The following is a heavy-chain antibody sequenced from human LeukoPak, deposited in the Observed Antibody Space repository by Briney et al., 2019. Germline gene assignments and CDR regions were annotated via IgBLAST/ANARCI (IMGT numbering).Heavy chain of an antibody. J-gene: IGHJ4*02. CDR3: ASIGLKDY. D-gene: IGHD2-15*01. CDR1: GFTVSSNH. V-gene: IGHV3-53*01. CDR2: IYSGGST. Sequence: GGSLRLSCAASGFTVSSNHMSWVRQAPGKGLEWVSVIYSGGSTDYADSVKGRFTISRDNLKNTLYLQMNSLRAEDTAVYYCASIGLKDYCGQGTLVTVSS.